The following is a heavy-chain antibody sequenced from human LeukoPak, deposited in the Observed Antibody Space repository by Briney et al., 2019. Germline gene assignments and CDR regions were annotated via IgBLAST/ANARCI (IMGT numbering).Heavy chain of an antibody. V-gene: IGHV4-59*01. J-gene: IGHJ4*02. Sequence: PSETLSLTCTVSGGSISCYYWSWLRQPPGKGLEWIGYIYYSGSTNYNPSLKSRVTISVDTSKNQFSLKLSSVTAADTAVYYCARAGWQEETFDYWGQGTLVTVSS. CDR2: IYYSGST. D-gene: IGHD5-24*01. CDR1: GGSISCYY. CDR3: ARAGWQEETFDY.